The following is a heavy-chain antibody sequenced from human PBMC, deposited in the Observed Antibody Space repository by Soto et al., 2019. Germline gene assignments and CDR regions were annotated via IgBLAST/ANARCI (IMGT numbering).Heavy chain of an antibody. V-gene: IGHV1-18*01. CDR1: GYTFTSYG. CDR3: ARDRLEEPEYSGYDYFPRVAVDP. CDR2: ISAYNGNT. D-gene: IGHD5-12*01. J-gene: IGHJ5*02. Sequence: GASVKVSCKASGYTFTSYGISWVRQAPGQGLEWMGWISAYNGNTNYAQKLQGRVTMTTDTSTSTAYMELRSLRSDDTAVYYCARDRLEEPEYSGYDYFPRVAVDPWGQGTLVTVSS.